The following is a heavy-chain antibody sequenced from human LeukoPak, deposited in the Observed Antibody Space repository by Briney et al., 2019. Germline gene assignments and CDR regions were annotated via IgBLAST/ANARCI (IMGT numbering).Heavy chain of an antibody. Sequence: GGSLRLSCVGSGFSLSDHYMGWIRQAPGKGLEWVAYLGLTNTTAYYADSARGRFTISRDNAKNSLYLQMNSLRAEDTALYYCAKPVAGRGYYYYYYGMDVWGQGTTVTVSS. D-gene: IGHD6-19*01. CDR1: GFSLSDHY. V-gene: IGHV3-11*01. CDR2: LGLTNTTA. CDR3: AKPVAGRGYYYYYYGMDV. J-gene: IGHJ6*02.